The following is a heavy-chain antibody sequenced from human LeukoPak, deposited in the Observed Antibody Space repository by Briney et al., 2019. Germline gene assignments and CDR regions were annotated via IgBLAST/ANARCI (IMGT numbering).Heavy chain of an antibody. V-gene: IGHV3-21*01. CDR3: ARALLPSTTVTTWGGYYYYGMDV. CDR2: ISSSSSYI. D-gene: IGHD4-17*01. J-gene: IGHJ6*02. Sequence: GGSLRLSCAASGFTFSSYSMNWVRQAPGKGLEWVSSISSSSSYIYYADSVKGRFTISRDNAKNSLYLQMNSLRAEDTAVYYCARALLPSTTVTTWGGYYYYGMDVWGQGTTVTVSS. CDR1: GFTFSSYS.